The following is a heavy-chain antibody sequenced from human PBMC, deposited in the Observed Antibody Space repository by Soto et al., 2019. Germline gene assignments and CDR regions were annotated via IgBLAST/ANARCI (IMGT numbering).Heavy chain of an antibody. CDR2: IKSKTDGGTT. Sequence: PGGSLRLSCVVSDFNFNNAWMNWVRQAPGKGLEWVGRIKSKTDGGTTDYAAPVKGRFIISRDDSKNTLYLQMNSLTTEDTAVYYCAIAPGYWESASFDYWGKGTMVTVSS. CDR1: DFNFNNAW. V-gene: IGHV3-15*07. D-gene: IGHD6-25*01. J-gene: IGHJ4*02. CDR3: AIAPGYWESASFDY.